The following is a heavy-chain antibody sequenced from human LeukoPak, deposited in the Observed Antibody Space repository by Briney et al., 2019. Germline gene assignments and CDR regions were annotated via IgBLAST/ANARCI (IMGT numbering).Heavy chain of an antibody. V-gene: IGHV1-18*01. J-gene: IGHJ5*02. CDR2: ISGYNGNT. D-gene: IGHD1-7*01. CDR3: ARGLNWNYDLGWVAP. CDR1: GYSFSSCR. Sequence: ASVKVSCKASGYSFSSCRMSWVRQAPGQGLEWMGWISGYNGNTNYAQKFQGRVTLTTDTSTSTAYMELRSLRFDDTAIYYCARGLNWNYDLGWVAPWGQGTLVAVSS.